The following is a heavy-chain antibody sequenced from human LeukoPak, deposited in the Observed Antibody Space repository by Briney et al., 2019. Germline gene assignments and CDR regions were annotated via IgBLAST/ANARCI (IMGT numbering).Heavy chain of an antibody. D-gene: IGHD3-22*01. CDR1: GYTFTSYG. V-gene: IGHV1-18*01. J-gene: IGHJ4*02. CDR2: ISAYNGNT. Sequence: ASVKVSCKASGYTFTSYGISWVRQAPGQGLEWMGWISAYNGNTNYAQKLQGRVTITTDTSTSTAYMELRSLRSDDTAVYYCARGDDSSGYYYSGWNYWGQGTLVTVSS. CDR3: ARGDDSSGYYYSGWNY.